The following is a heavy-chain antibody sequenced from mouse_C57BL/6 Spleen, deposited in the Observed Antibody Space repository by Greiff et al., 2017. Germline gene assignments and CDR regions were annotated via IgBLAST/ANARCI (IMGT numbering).Heavy chain of an antibody. D-gene: IGHD1-1*01. CDR3: ARSITTTYYFDY. CDR2: INPSNGGT. J-gene: IGHJ2*01. V-gene: IGHV1-53*01. Sequence: QVQLQQPGTELVKPGASVKLSCKASGYTFTSYWMHWVKQRPGQGLEWIGNINPSNGGTNYNEKFKSKATLTVDKSSSTAYMQLSSLTSEDSAVYCCARSITTTYYFDYWGQGTTLTVSS. CDR1: GYTFTSYW.